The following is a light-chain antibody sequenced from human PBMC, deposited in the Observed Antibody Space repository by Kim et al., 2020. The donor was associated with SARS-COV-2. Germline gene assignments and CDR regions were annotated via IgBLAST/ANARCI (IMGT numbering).Light chain of an antibody. CDR3: QVWDSSTGEV. V-gene: IGLV3-9*01. CDR1: NIGSKN. J-gene: IGLJ3*02. Sequence: VALGQTARITCGGNNIGSKNVHWYQQKPGQAPVLVIYRDSNRPSGIPERFSGSNSGNTATLTSSRAQAGDEADYYCQVWDSSTGEVFGGGTQLTVL. CDR2: RDS.